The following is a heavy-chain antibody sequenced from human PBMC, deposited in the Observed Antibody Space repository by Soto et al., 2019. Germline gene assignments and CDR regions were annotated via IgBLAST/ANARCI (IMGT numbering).Heavy chain of an antibody. CDR2: INPNSGDT. CDR3: AKGGAIVAAGTRVYLYNALDV. J-gene: IGHJ6*02. CDR1: GYTFTGYY. Sequence: ASVKVYSKASGYTFTGYYVPWVRQAPVQGLVWMGWINPNSGDTYLAQRFQGRVTMNRDTSIGTGYNELRGLKSDDTAEYYCAKGGAIVAAGTRVYLYNALDVWGQGDTVHVSS. V-gene: IGHV1-2*02. D-gene: IGHD1-26*01.